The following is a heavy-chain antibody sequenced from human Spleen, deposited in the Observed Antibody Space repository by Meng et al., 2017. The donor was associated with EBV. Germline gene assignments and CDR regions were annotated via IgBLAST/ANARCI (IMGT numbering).Heavy chain of an antibody. CDR3: SRSLGAAGPDY. Sequence: QVQLQQWGAGLLKPSETLSLPCAVDGGSFTTYYWTWIRQPPGKGLEWIGEINHRGSAHYNPSLKSRLTISVDTSKKQFSLKLSSVTAADTAVYYCSRSLGAAGPDYWGQGTLVTVSS. CDR1: GGSFTTYY. J-gene: IGHJ4*02. CDR2: INHRGSA. V-gene: IGHV4-34*01. D-gene: IGHD6-13*01.